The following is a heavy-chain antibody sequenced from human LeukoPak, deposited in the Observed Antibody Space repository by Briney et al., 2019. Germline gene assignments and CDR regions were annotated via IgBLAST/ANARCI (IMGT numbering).Heavy chain of an antibody. D-gene: IGHD6-19*01. J-gene: IGHJ4*02. CDR1: GFTFSSYS. CDR2: ISSSSNYI. V-gene: IGHV3-21*01. CDR3: AREPVAGTAPR. Sequence: PGGSLRLSCAASGFTFSSYSMNWVRQAPGKGLEWVSSISSSSNYIYYADSVKGRFTISRDNAKNSLYLQMNSLRAEDTAVYYCAREPVAGTAPRWGQGTLVTVSS.